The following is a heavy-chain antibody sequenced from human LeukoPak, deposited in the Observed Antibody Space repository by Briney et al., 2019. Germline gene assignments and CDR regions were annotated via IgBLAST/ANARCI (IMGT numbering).Heavy chain of an antibody. Sequence: GASVKVSCKASGYTFTSYAMNWVRQAPGQGLEWMGWINTNTGNPTYAQGFTGRFVFSLDTSVSTAYLQIGSLKAEDTAVYYCARVRSGWPHDAFDIWGQGTMVTVSS. V-gene: IGHV7-4-1*01. CDR2: INTNTGNP. CDR1: GYTFTSYA. CDR3: ARVRSGWPHDAFDI. J-gene: IGHJ3*02. D-gene: IGHD6-19*01.